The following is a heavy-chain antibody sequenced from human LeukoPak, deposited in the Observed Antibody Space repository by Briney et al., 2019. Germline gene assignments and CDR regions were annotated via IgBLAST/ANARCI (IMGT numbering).Heavy chain of an antibody. J-gene: IGHJ4*02. CDR1: GGSISSNY. Sequence: PPETLSLTCTVSGGSISSNYWSWIRQPPGKGLEWIGYIYHSGSTNYNPSLKSRVTISIDTYKKQFSLKLSSVTAADTAVYYCARFYSTNWGWVDYWGQGTLVTVS. CDR3: ARFYSTNWGWVDY. CDR2: IYHSGST. D-gene: IGHD2-2*01. V-gene: IGHV4-59*08.